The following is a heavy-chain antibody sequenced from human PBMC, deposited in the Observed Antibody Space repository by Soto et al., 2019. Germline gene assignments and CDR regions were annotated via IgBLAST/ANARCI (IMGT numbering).Heavy chain of an antibody. CDR1: GYTFTSYG. Sequence: ASVTVSCKASGYTFTSYGISWVRQAPGQGLEWMGWISAYNGNTNYAQKLQGRVTMTTDTSTSTAYMELRSLRSDDTAVYYCARSLYDFWSGYSPLFDYWGQGTLVTVSS. V-gene: IGHV1-18*01. D-gene: IGHD3-3*01. CDR3: ARSLYDFWSGYSPLFDY. CDR2: ISAYNGNT. J-gene: IGHJ4*02.